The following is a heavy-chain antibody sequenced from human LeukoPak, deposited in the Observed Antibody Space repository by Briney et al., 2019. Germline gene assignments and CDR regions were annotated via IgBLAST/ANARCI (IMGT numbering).Heavy chain of an antibody. CDR2: IYTSGST. CDR1: GGSISSYY. V-gene: IGHV4-4*07. J-gene: IGHJ5*02. CDR3: ARHYYYGSGSYHWFDP. Sequence: SETLSLTCTVSGGSISSYYWSWIRQPAGKGLEWIGRIYTSGSTNYNPSLKSRVTMSVDTSKNQFSLKLSSVTAADTAVFYCARHYYYGSGSYHWFDPWGQGTLVTVSS. D-gene: IGHD3-10*01.